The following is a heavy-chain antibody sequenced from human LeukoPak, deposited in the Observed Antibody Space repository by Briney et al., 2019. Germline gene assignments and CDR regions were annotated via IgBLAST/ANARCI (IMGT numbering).Heavy chain of an antibody. CDR1: GGSITSGAYS. J-gene: IGHJ6*03. V-gene: IGHV4-30-4*07. CDR3: ARVYTYYFTSGENYMDV. CDR2: IYYSGTS. D-gene: IGHD3-10*01. Sequence: PSETLSLTCAVFGGSITSGAYSWSWIRRAPGKGLEWIGYIYYSGTSSYNPSLKSRVNMSIDTSKNQFSLKLSSVTAADTAVYYCARVYTYYFTSGENYMDVWGKGTTVIVSS.